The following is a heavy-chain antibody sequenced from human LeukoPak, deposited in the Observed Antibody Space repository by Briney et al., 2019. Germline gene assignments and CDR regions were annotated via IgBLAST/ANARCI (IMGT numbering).Heavy chain of an antibody. CDR1: GYTFTSYY. CDR3: AREHYYDSSGYYFRGESFDY. V-gene: IGHV1-46*01. J-gene: IGHJ4*02. CDR2: INPSGGST. Sequence: ASVKVSCKASGYTFTSYYMHWVRQAPGQGLEWMGIINPSGGSTSYAQKFQGRVTMTRDTSTSTVYMELSSLRSEDTAVYYCAREHYYDSSGYYFRGESFDYWGQGTLVTVSS. D-gene: IGHD3-22*01.